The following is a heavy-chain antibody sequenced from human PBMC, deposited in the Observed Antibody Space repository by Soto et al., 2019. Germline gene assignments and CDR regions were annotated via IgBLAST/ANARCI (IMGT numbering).Heavy chain of an antibody. CDR3: ARRIAVAGTYYYYYGMDV. J-gene: IGHJ6*02. D-gene: IGHD6-19*01. CDR1: GDSMSSGTYH. V-gene: IGHV4-39*01. CDR2: IYYSGST. Sequence: SETLSLTCSVSGDSMSSGTYHWGWIRQPPGKGLEWIGTIYYSGSTYYNPSLKSRVTISVDTSKNQFSLKLSSVTAADTAVYYCARRIAVAGTYYYYYGMDVWGRGTTVTVSS.